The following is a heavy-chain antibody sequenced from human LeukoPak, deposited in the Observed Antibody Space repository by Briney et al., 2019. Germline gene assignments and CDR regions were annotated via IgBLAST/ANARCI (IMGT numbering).Heavy chain of an antibody. V-gene: IGHV5-51*01. CDR2: IYPGDSDT. J-gene: IGHJ3*02. CDR1: GYSFTSYW. Sequence: GESLKISCKGSGYSFTSYWIGWVRQMPGKGLEWMKIIYPGDSDTIYSPSFQGQVTISADKSISTAYLQWSSLKASDTAMYYCARPLPHYYDSSVVEAFDIWGQGTMVTVSS. D-gene: IGHD3-22*01. CDR3: ARPLPHYYDSSVVEAFDI.